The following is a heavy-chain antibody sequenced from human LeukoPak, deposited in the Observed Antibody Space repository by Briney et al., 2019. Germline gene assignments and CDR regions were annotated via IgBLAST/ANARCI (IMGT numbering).Heavy chain of an antibody. D-gene: IGHD4-17*01. Sequence: GGSLRLSCAASGFTFSSYSMNWVRQAPGKGLEWVSSISSSSSYIYYADSVKGRFTISRDNAKNSLYLQMNSLRADDTAVYYCARGGLMTTVTTYWGQGTLVTVSS. CDR1: GFTFSSYS. V-gene: IGHV3-21*04. CDR3: ARGGLMTTVTTY. CDR2: ISSSSSYI. J-gene: IGHJ4*02.